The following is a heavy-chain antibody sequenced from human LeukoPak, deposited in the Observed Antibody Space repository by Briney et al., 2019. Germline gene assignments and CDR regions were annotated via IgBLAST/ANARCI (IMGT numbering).Heavy chain of an antibody. Sequence: ASVKVSCKASGYTFTSYYMHWVRQAPGQGLEWMGIINPSGGSTSYAQKFQGRVTMTRDMSTSTAYMELSSLRSEDTAVYYCARAGHRRYYYDGGYDFWGQGTLVTVSS. CDR2: INPSGGST. D-gene: IGHD3-22*01. CDR1: GYTFTSYY. CDR3: ARAGHRRYYYDGGYDF. V-gene: IGHV1-46*01. J-gene: IGHJ4*02.